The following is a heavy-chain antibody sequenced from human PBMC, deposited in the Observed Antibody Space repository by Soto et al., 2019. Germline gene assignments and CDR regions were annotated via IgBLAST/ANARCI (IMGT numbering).Heavy chain of an antibody. CDR1: GFTFSSYG. J-gene: IGHJ4*02. CDR2: ISYDGSNK. CDR3: AGLVGATGVDY. D-gene: IGHD1-26*01. Sequence: QVQLVESGGGVVQPGRSLRLSCAASGFTFSSYGMHWVRQAPGKGLEWVAVISYDGSNKYYADSVKGRFTISRDNSKHSLDLQMNSLRAEDTAVYYCAGLVGATGVDYWGQGTLVTVSS. V-gene: IGHV3-30*03.